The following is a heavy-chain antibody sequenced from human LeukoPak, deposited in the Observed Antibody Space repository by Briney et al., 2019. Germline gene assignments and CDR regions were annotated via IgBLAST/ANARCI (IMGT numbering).Heavy chain of an antibody. D-gene: IGHD6-19*01. Sequence: PSETLSLTCAVYGGSFRGYYWSWIRQPPGKGLEWIGEINHSGSTNYNPSLKSRVTISVDTSKNQFSLKLSSVTVADTAVYYCARDGAVAGTGGGLYWDQGTLVTVSS. CDR3: ARDGAVAGTGGGLY. J-gene: IGHJ4*02. CDR2: INHSGST. V-gene: IGHV4-34*01. CDR1: GGSFRGYY.